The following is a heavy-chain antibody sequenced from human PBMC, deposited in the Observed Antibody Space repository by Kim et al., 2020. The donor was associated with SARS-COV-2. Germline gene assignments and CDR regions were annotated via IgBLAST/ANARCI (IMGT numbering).Heavy chain of an antibody. J-gene: IGHJ3*02. CDR1: GFTFSNYA. D-gene: IGHD4-17*01. CDR2: IGGSGSPT. Sequence: GGSLRLSCAASGFTFSNYAMSWVRQAPGKGLEWVSVIGGSGSPTYYADSVKGRFTISRDNSKNTLYLQMNSLRAEDMALYYCAKDVSVTVSRAFDTWGQGTKATVSS. CDR3: AKDVSVTVSRAFDT. V-gene: IGHV3-23*01.